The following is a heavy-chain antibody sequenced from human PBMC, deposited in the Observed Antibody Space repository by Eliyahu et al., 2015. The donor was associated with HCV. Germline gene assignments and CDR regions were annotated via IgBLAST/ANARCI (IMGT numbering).Heavy chain of an antibody. CDR2: IRAFHGNT. Sequence: QVQLVQPGAEVKKPGASVRVSCKASGYTFTTYAISWVRQAPGQGLEWMGWIRAFHGNTKYAQNLQGRVSMTTDTSTSTAYMELTSLRSDDTAVYYCARDSIAARPGWFDPWGQGTLVTVSS. J-gene: IGHJ5*02. CDR3: ARDSIAARPGWFDP. V-gene: IGHV1-18*01. CDR1: GYTFTTYA. D-gene: IGHD6-6*01.